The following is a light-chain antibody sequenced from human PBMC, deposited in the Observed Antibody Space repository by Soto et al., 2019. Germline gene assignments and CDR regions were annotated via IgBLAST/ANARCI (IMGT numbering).Light chain of an antibody. CDR1: QSVSSKY. Sequence: EIVMTQSPATLSVSPGERATLSCRASQSVSSKYLACYQQKPGQAPRLLIYGASTRATRIPARFSGSGSGTEFTLTISSLQSEDFAVYYCQQYNNWPRTFGQGTKVDIK. V-gene: IGKV3-15*01. J-gene: IGKJ1*01. CDR3: QQYNNWPRT. CDR2: GAS.